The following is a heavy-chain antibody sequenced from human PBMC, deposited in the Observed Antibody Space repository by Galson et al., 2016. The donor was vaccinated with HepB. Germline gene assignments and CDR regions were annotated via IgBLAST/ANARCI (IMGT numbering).Heavy chain of an antibody. D-gene: IGHD3-16*01. CDR1: GGAISIGSHY. J-gene: IGHJ6*03. CDR3: ARDVGGAVKIHRTYDHYYYMDV. CDR2: VYSSGST. V-gene: IGHV4-61*02. Sequence: TLSLTCSVSGGAISIGSHYWSWIRQPAGKGLEWIGRVYSSGSTNYSPFLKSRVTISVDTSKNQFSLRLSSVTAADTAVYYCARDVGGAVKIHRTYDHYYYMDVWGKGTTVTVSS.